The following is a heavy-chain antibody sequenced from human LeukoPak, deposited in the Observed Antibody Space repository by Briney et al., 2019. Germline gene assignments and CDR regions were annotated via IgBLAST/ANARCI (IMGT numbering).Heavy chain of an antibody. CDR1: GFTFSSYW. V-gene: IGHV3-7*01. CDR3: ARDNYYDSSGYYAGYYYYGMDV. J-gene: IGHJ6*02. CDR2: IKQDGSEK. D-gene: IGHD3-22*01. Sequence: GGPLRLSCAASGFTFSSYWMSWVRQAPGKGLEWVANIKQDGSEKYYVDSVKGRFTISRDNAKNSLYLQMNSLRAEDTAVYYCARDNYYDSSGYYAGYYYYGMDVWGQGTTVTVSS.